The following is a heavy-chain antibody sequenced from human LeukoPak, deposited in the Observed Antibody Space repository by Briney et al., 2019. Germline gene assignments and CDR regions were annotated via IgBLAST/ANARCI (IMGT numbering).Heavy chain of an antibody. V-gene: IGHV3-11*04. D-gene: IGHD1-20*01. CDR2: ISSSGSTI. J-gene: IGHJ4*02. CDR1: GFTFSDYY. Sequence: TGGSLRLSCAASGFTFSDYYMSWIRQAPGKGLEWVSYISSSGSTIYYADSVKGRFTISRDNAKNSLYLQMNSLRAEDTAVYYCARVVANWNYFDYWGQGTLVTVSS. CDR3: ARVVANWNYFDY.